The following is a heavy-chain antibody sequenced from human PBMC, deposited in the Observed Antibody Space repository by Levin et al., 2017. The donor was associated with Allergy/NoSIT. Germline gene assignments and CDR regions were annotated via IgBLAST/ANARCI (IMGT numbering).Heavy chain of an antibody. Sequence: SQTLSLTCTVSGGSISSSSYYWGWIRQPPGKGLEWIGSIYYSGSTYYNPSLKSRVTISVDTSKNQFSLKLSSVTAADTAVYYCARLYLDFWSGYFNTAAAQRGYFDYWGQGTLVTVSS. D-gene: IGHD3-3*02. CDR3: ARLYLDFWSGYFNTAAAQRGYFDY. J-gene: IGHJ4*02. V-gene: IGHV4-39*01. CDR2: IYYSGST. CDR1: GGSISSSSYY.